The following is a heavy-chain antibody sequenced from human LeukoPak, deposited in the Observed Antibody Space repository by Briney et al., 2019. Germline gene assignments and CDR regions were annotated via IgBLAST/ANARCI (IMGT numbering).Heavy chain of an antibody. D-gene: IGHD3-9*01. CDR1: GGTFSSYA. CDR3: ARDHANYDILTGGNWFDP. CDR2: IIPIFGTA. V-gene: IGHV1-69*13. Sequence: SVKVSCKASGGTFSSYAISWVRQAPGQGLEWMGGIIPIFGTANYAQKFQGRVTITADESPCTAYTEMSSPRAQATAVYTCARDHANYDILTGGNWFDPWGQGTLVTVSS. J-gene: IGHJ5*02.